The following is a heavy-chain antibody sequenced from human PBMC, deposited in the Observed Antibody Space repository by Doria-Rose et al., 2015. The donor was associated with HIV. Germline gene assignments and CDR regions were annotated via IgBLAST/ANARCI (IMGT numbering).Heavy chain of an antibody. D-gene: IGHD1-26*01. J-gene: IGHJ4*02. Sequence: LPCTASGYTFGDHAMSWFRQASGKGLEWIGFIRSKAYGGTKEYAASVKGRVTISRDDSKSIAYLQLNSLKTEDTAVYFCARVGWELLYFFDYWGQGTLVTVSS. CDR3: ARVGWELLYFFDY. V-gene: IGHV3-49*03. CDR2: IRSKAYGGTK. CDR1: GYTFGDHA.